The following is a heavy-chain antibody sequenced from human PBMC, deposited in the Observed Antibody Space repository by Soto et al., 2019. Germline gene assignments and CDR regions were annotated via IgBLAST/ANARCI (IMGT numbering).Heavy chain of an antibody. CDR3: AKGGAYVIRSGGRSYFHY. CDR2: ISWNRNII. J-gene: IGHJ4*02. V-gene: IGHV3-9*01. Sequence: EVHLVESGGGLVQPGRSLRLSCAASGFTFDDYAMHGVRRVPGKGLEWVSSISWNRNIIGYADSVESRFPISRDNAKTSLYLQMNSLRPHDTAFYYCAKGGAYVIRSGGRSYFHYWGQEILVTVSA. CDR1: GFTFDDYA. D-gene: IGHD2-15*01.